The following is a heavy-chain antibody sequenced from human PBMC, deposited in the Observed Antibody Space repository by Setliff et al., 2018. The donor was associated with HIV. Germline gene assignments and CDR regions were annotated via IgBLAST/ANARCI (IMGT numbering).Heavy chain of an antibody. CDR3: ARHSRRGWFDS. V-gene: IGHV4-59*11. D-gene: IGHD1-1*01. CDR2: IYYTGIT. CDR1: GGAINSHY. Sequence: SETLSLTCTVSGGAINSHYWSWIRQPPGMRLEWIGFIYYTGITTYSPSFENRVTIEVDTSKNQFSLKLHSVSAADTALYYCARHSRRGWFDSWGQGTLVTVSS. J-gene: IGHJ5*01.